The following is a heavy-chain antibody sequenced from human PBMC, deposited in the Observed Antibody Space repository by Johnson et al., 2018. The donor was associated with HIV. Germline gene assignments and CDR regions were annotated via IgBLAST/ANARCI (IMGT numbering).Heavy chain of an antibody. J-gene: IGHJ3*02. D-gene: IGHD6-19*01. CDR2: IYSDGVT. V-gene: IGHV3-NL1*01. Sequence: QVQLVESGGGVVQPGRSLRLSCAASGFTFSSYAMHWVRQAPGEGLEWVSIIYSDGVTYYADCVKGRFTISRDNSKNTLYLQMNSLSAEDTAVYYCARDRGSSGWYDAFDIWGQGTMVTVSS. CDR1: GFTFSSYA. CDR3: ARDRGSSGWYDAFDI.